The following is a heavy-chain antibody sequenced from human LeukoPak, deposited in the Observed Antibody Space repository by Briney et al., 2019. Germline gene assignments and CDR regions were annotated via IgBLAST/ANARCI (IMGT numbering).Heavy chain of an antibody. CDR1: GGSISSSNW. CDR3: ARGTTVTEFDY. Sequence: PSETLSLTCAVSGGSISSSNWWSWVRQPPGKGLEWIGEIYHSGSTNYNPSLKSQVTISVDKSKNQFSLKLSSVTAADTAVYYCARGTTVTEFDYWGQGTLVTVSS. V-gene: IGHV4-4*02. D-gene: IGHD4-17*01. CDR2: IYHSGST. J-gene: IGHJ4*02.